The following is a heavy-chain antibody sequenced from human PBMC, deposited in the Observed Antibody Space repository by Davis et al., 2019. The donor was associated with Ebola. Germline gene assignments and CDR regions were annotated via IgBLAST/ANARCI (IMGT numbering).Heavy chain of an antibody. Sequence: KASCKGSGYSFTSYWIGWVRQMPGKGLEWMGIIYPGDSDTKYSPSFQGQVTISADKSISTAYLQWSSLKASDTAMYYCARLSRGSGSYYNVLDYWGQGTLVTVSS. CDR1: GYSFTSYW. D-gene: IGHD3-10*01. V-gene: IGHV5-51*01. CDR2: IYPGDSDT. CDR3: ARLSRGSGSYYNVLDY. J-gene: IGHJ4*02.